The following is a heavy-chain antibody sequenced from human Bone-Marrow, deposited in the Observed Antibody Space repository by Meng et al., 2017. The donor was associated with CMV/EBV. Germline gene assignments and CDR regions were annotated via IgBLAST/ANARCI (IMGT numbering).Heavy chain of an antibody. V-gene: IGHV3-53*01. CDR1: GFTFSNYY. Sequence: GESLKISCGASGFTFSNYYMNWVRQAPGKGLEWVSVIYSGGSTYYADSVKGRFTISRDNSKNTLYLQMNSLRAEDTAAYYCARGPLGYYYGMDVWGQGTTVTVSS. J-gene: IGHJ6*02. CDR3: ARGPLGYYYGMDV. CDR2: IYSGGST.